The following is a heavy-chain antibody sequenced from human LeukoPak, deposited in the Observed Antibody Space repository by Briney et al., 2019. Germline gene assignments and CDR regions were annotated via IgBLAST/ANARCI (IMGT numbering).Heavy chain of an antibody. CDR1: GYTFTGYY. CDR3: ARASVWGGYYGMDV. D-gene: IGHD3-16*01. J-gene: IGHJ6*04. CDR2: INPNSGGT. Sequence: ASVTVSCKASGYTFTGYYMHWVRQAPGQGLEWVGWINPNSGGTNNAQKFQGWVTMTRDTSISTAYMELSRLRSDDTAVYYCARASVWGGYYGMDVWGKGTTATVSS. V-gene: IGHV1-2*04.